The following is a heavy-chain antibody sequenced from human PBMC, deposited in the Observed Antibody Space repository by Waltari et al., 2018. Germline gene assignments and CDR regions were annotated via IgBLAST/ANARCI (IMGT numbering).Heavy chain of an antibody. Sequence: SETLSLTCTVPGGSISSYYWSWIRQPPGKGLEWIGYIYYSGSTNYNPSLKSRVTISVDTSKNQFSLKLSSVTAADTAVYYCARESYDFWSGYYGGGDWFDPWGQGTLVTVSS. CDR2: IYYSGST. CDR1: GGSISSYY. D-gene: IGHD3-3*01. J-gene: IGHJ5*02. CDR3: ARESYDFWSGYYGGGDWFDP. V-gene: IGHV4-59*01.